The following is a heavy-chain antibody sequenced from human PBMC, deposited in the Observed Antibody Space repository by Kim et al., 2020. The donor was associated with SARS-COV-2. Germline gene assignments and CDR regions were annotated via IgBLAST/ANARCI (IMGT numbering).Heavy chain of an antibody. CDR1: GFTFSSYW. V-gene: IGHV3-7*03. CDR2: IKQDGSEK. CDR3: ARDYILRIAAASTFDF. J-gene: IGHJ2*01. D-gene: IGHD6-13*01. Sequence: GGSLRLSCAASGFTFSSYWMSWVRQAPGKGLEWVANIKQDGSEKYYVDSVKGRFTISRDNAKNSLYLQMNSLRAEDTAVYYCARDYILRIAAASTFDFWGRGTLVTVSS.